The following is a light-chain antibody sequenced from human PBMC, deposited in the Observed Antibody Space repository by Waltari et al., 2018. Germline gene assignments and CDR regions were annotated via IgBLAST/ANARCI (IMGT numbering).Light chain of an antibody. Sequence: DVVMTQSPLSLPVTLGQPATISCRSSQSLVPSDGKTYLNWFHKRPAQSPRRLIYKVFNRDSGVPDRFSGSGSGTDFTLKISRVEAEDVGTYYCMQATQWPLTFGQGTKVEIK. CDR1: QSLVPSDGKTY. J-gene: IGKJ1*01. V-gene: IGKV2-30*02. CDR2: KVF. CDR3: MQATQWPLT.